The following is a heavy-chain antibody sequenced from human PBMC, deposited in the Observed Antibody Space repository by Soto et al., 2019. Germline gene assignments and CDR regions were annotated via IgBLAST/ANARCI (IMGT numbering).Heavy chain of an antibody. CDR1: GFSFNSYA. D-gene: IGHD5-12*01. J-gene: IGHJ4*02. CDR3: AKGSIEYSASVDY. V-gene: IGHV3-23*01. CDR2: ISGRGGSS. Sequence: EVQLLESGGGLIQPGGSLRLSCSASGFSFNSYAMMWVRQAPGKGLEWVSVISGRGGSSYFADSAKGRFTISRDNSKNMLYLEMNSLRAEDTARYFCAKGSIEYSASVDYWGRGILVLVSS.